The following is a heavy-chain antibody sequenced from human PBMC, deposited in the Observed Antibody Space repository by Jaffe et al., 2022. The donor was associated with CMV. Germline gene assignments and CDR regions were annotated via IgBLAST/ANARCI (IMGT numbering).Heavy chain of an antibody. CDR2: ISSSSSYI. J-gene: IGHJ5*02. CDR1: GFTFSSYS. Sequence: EVQLVESGGGLVKPGGSLRLSCAASGFTFSSYSMNWVRQAPGKGLEWVSSISSSSSYIYYADSVKGRFTISRDNAKNSLYLQMNSLRAEDTAVYYCARGGASYYDSSGLNWFDPWGQGTLVTVSS. D-gene: IGHD3-22*01. V-gene: IGHV3-21*01. CDR3: ARGGASYYDSSGLNWFDP.